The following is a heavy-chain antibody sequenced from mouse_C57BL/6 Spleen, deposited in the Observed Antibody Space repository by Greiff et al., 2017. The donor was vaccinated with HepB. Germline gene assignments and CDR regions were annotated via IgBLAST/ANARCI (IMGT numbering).Heavy chain of an antibody. CDR2: INPNNGGT. D-gene: IGHD4-1*01. Sequence: EVQLQQSGPELVKPGASVKISCKASGYTFTDYYMNWVKQSHGKSLEWIGDINPNNGGTSYNQKFKGKATLTVDKSSSTAYMELRSLTSEDSAVYYCAREGTGTGGYFDVWGTGTTVTVSS. V-gene: IGHV1-26*01. CDR1: GYTFTDYY. J-gene: IGHJ1*03. CDR3: AREGTGTGGYFDV.